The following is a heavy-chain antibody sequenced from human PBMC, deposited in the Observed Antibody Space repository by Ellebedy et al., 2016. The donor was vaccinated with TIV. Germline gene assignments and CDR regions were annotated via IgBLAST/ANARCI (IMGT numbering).Heavy chain of an antibody. J-gene: IGHJ5*02. Sequence: GESLKISCVATGFSFRSYWMSWVRQAPGKGLEWVANIYQDGSVQYYLDSVKGRFTISRDNAINSLFLQMNSLRAGDTAVYYCARRGSYGDYAAQVNSWFDRWGRGTLVTVSS. CDR1: GFSFRSYW. CDR3: ARRGSYGDYAAQVNSWFDR. V-gene: IGHV3-7*01. CDR2: IYQDGSVQ. D-gene: IGHD4-17*01.